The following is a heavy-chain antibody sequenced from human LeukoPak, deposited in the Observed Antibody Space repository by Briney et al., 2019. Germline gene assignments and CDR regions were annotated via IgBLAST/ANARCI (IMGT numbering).Heavy chain of an antibody. CDR2: IYYSGST. CDR3: ASYIAALHYFDY. J-gene: IGHJ4*02. V-gene: IGHV4-31*11. Sequence: SETLSLTCAVYGGSFSGYYWSWIRQHPGKGLEWIGYIYYSGSTYYNPSLKSRVTISVDTSKNQFSLKLSSVTAAGTAVYYCASYIAALHYFDYWGQGTLVTVSS. D-gene: IGHD6-6*01. CDR1: GGSFSGYY.